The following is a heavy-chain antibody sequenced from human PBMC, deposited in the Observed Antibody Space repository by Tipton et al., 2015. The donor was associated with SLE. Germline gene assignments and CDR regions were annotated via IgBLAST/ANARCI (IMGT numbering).Heavy chain of an antibody. V-gene: IGHV3-9*01. Sequence: SLRLSCAASGFTFDDYAMHWVRQAPGKGLEWVSGISWNSGSIGYADSVKGRFTISRDNAKNSLYLQMNSLRAEDTAVYYCASQAQGDYFDYWGQGTLVTVSS. CDR2: ISWNSGSI. J-gene: IGHJ4*02. D-gene: IGHD3-16*01. CDR3: ASQAQGDYFDY. CDR1: GFTFDDYA.